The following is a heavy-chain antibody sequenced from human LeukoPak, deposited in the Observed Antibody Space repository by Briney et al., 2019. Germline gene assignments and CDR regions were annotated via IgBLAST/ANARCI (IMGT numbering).Heavy chain of an antibody. Sequence: PSETLSLTCTVSGGSISSSIYYWGWIRQPPGKGLEWIGSIYYSGSTYYNPSLKSRVTISVDTSKNQFSLKLSSVTAADTAVYYCARLGMKGITGNNWFDPWGQGTLVTVSS. V-gene: IGHV4-39*01. CDR2: IYYSGST. CDR1: GGSISSSIYY. CDR3: ARLGMKGITGNNWFDP. D-gene: IGHD1-20*01. J-gene: IGHJ5*02.